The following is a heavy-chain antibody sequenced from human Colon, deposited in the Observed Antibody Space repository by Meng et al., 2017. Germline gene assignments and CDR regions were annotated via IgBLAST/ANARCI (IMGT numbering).Heavy chain of an antibody. V-gene: IGHV4-31*03. D-gene: IGHD3-22*01. J-gene: IGHJ6*02. CDR1: GGSISSGGYY. Sequence: SETLSLTCTVSGGSISSGGYYWSWIRQHPGKGLEWIGYIYYSGSTYYNPSLKSRVTISVDTSKNQFSLKLSSVTAADTAVYYCARGGSPAYYYDSSGYIPEDYYYGMDVWGQGTTVTVS. CDR2: IYYSGST. CDR3: ARGGSPAYYYDSSGYIPEDYYYGMDV.